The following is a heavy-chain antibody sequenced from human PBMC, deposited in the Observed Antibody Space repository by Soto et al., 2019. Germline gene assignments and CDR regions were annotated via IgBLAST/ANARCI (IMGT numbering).Heavy chain of an antibody. J-gene: IGHJ3*02. V-gene: IGHV1-3*01. CDR1: GYTFTTYT. CDR3: ARKQPGFQIGWAWALDI. Sequence: QVQLVQSGAEVKKPGASVKVSCRASGYTFTTYTLLWVRQAPGQRLEWMAWINPGNGDTKYSQNFQGRVTATRDTSASTAYMEMSSLRSEDTATYYWARKQPGFQIGWAWALDIWGQGTMVTVSS. D-gene: IGHD1-26*01. CDR2: INPGNGDT.